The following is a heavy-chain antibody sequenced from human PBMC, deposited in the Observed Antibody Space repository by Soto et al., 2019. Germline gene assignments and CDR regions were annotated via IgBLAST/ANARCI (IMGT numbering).Heavy chain of an antibody. CDR3: ARDGWRIVVVPAATDYYYYGMDV. Sequence: PSETLSLTCAVYGGSFSGYYWSWIRQPPGKGLEWIGEINHSGSTNYNPSLKSRVTISVDTSKNQFSLKLSSVTAADTAVYYCARDGWRIVVVPAATDYYYYGMDVWGQGTTVTVSS. CDR1: GGSFSGYY. D-gene: IGHD2-2*01. CDR2: INHSGST. V-gene: IGHV4-34*01. J-gene: IGHJ6*02.